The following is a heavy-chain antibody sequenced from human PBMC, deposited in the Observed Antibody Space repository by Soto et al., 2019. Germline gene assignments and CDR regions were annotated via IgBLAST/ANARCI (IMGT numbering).Heavy chain of an antibody. CDR2: MNPNSGNT. Sequence: ASVKVSCKASGYTFTSYDINWVRQATGQGLEWMGWMNPNSGNTGYAQKFQGRVTMTRNTSISTAYMELSSLRSEDTAVYYCARHRPDYGDLGYWGQGTLVTVS. V-gene: IGHV1-8*01. CDR3: ARHRPDYGDLGY. CDR1: GYTFTSYD. J-gene: IGHJ4*02. D-gene: IGHD4-17*01.